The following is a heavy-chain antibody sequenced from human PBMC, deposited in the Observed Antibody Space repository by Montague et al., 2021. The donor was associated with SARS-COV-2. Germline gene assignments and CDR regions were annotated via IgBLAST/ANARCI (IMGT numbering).Heavy chain of an antibody. CDR3: AIPMVRGFSSAFDI. J-gene: IGHJ3*02. CDR2: INHSGST. D-gene: IGHD3-10*01. V-gene: IGHV4-34*01. Sequence: SETLSLTCAVYGGSFSGYYWSWIRQPPGKGLEWIGEINHSGSTNYNPSLKSRVTISVDTSKNQFPLKLSSVTAADTAVYYCAIPMVRGFSSAFDIWGQGTMVTVSS. CDR1: GGSFSGYY.